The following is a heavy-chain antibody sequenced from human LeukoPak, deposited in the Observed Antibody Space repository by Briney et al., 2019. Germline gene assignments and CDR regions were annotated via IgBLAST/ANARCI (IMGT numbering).Heavy chain of an antibody. CDR2: IYTSGST. V-gene: IGHV4-4*07. CDR3: ARVSDNWNYWYYDY. CDR1: GGSISSYY. J-gene: IGHJ4*02. D-gene: IGHD1-7*01. Sequence: SETQSLTCTVSGGSISSYYWSWLRQPAGKGLEWVGRIYTSGSTNYNPSLKSRVTMSVDTSKNQFSLKLSSVTAADTAVYYCARVSDNWNYWYYDYWGQGTLVTVSS.